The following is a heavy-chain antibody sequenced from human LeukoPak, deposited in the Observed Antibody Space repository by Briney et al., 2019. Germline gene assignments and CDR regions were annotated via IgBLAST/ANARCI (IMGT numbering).Heavy chain of an antibody. CDR2: INAVNGNT. CDR1: GYTFTNYI. CDR3: ARVSGYNTMVRSSSAKGYYYYGMDV. Sequence: ASVKVSCKASGYTFTNYIIHWVRQAPGQGLEWMGWINAVNGNTEYSQKFQGRVTNTRDTSASTAYMDLSSLRSDDTAVYYCARVSGYNTMVRSSSAKGYYYYGMDVWGQGTTVTASS. J-gene: IGHJ6*02. D-gene: IGHD3-10*01. V-gene: IGHV1-3*01.